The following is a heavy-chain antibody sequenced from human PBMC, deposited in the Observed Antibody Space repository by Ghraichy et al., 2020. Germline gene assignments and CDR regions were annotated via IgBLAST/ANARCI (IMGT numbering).Heavy chain of an antibody. CDR1: GFTFSSYA. J-gene: IGHJ4*02. D-gene: IGHD3-22*01. V-gene: IGHV3-30*04. CDR2: ISYDGSNK. CDR3: ARLPVEPYTYYYDSSGQGFVDY. Sequence: LSLTCAASGFTFSSYAMHWVRQAPGKGLEWVAVISYDGSNKYYADSVKGRFTISRDNSKNTLYLQMNSLRAEDTAVYYCARLPVEPYTYYYDSSGQGFVDYWGQGTLVTVSS.